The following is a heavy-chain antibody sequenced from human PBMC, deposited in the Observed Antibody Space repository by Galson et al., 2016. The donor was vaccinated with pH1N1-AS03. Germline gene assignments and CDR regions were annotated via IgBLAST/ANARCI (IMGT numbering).Heavy chain of an antibody. D-gene: IGHD3-10*01. CDR2: VSARGTT. CDR3: ARESSGLGRGLDY. CDR1: GASVSHYASY. V-gene: IGHV4-39*07. J-gene: IGHJ4*02. Sequence: SETLSLTCSVSGASVSHYASYWGWIRQAPGKGLEWIATVSARGTTYHNPSLDSRLTISLDTSKNHFSLTLTSVTAADTAVYYCARESSGLGRGLDYWGQGTLVTVSS.